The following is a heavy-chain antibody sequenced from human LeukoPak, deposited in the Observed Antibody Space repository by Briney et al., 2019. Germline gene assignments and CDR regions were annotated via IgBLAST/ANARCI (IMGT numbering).Heavy chain of an antibody. V-gene: IGHV1-69*06. CDR1: GGTFSSYA. D-gene: IGHD6-13*01. CDR3: ARGGTAAAGTSVDY. J-gene: IGHJ4*02. CDR2: IIPIFGTA. Sequence: SVKVSCKASGGTFSSYAISWVRQAPGQGLEWMGGIIPIFGTANYAQKFQGRVTITADKSTSTAYMELSSLRSEDTAVYYCARGGTAAAGTSVDYWGQGTLVTVSS.